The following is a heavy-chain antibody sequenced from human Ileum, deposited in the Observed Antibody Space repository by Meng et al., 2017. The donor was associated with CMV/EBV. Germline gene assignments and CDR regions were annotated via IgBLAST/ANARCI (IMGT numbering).Heavy chain of an antibody. CDR3: TGRTVPPA. D-gene: IGHD4-17*01. CDR1: GFTFRTFN. J-gene: IGHJ3*01. V-gene: IGHV3-15*01. Sequence: GESLKISCAASGFTFRTFNMNWVRQAPGKGLEWVGRIKSKTDGETTDYAAPVKGRFTISRDDSKNTLYLQMNSLKTEDTAVYYCTGRTVPPAWGQGTMVTVSS. CDR2: IKSKTDGETT.